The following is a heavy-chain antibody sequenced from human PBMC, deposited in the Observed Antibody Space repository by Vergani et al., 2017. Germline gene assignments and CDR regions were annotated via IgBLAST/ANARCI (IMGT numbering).Heavy chain of an antibody. Sequence: QVQLVESGGGVVQPGRSLRLSCAASGFNLNQYGKHWVRQAPGKGLEWVADKWYDGNNKQYADSVKGRFTISRDNSKSTMYLQMNSLRDEDTGVYYCARDLRLLYNRFDPWGQGTLVTVSS. CDR3: ARDLRLLYNRFDP. CDR2: KWYDGNNK. J-gene: IGHJ5*02. V-gene: IGHV3-33*01. CDR1: GFNLNQYG. D-gene: IGHD1-14*01.